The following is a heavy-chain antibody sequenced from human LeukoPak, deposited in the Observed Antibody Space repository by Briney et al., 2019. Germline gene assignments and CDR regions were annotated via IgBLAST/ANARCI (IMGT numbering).Heavy chain of an antibody. CDR1: GDSFSSVSYY. D-gene: IGHD1-26*01. Sequence: ASETLSLTCTVSGDSFSSVSYYWRWIRQPAGKGLEWIGRIYATGSTNYNPSLKSRVTISVDTSKNQFSLKLSSVTAADTAVYYCARGGLLNWFDPWGQGTLVTVSS. CDR2: IYATGST. J-gene: IGHJ5*02. CDR3: ARGGLLNWFDP. V-gene: IGHV4-61*02.